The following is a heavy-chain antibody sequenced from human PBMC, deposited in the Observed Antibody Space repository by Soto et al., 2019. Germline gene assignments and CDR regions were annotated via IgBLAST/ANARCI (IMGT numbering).Heavy chain of an antibody. CDR1: GGSISSSSYY. J-gene: IGHJ4*02. CDR2: IYYSGST. Sequence: PSETLSLTCTVSGGSISSSSYYWGWIRQPPGKGLEWIGSIYYSGSTYYNPSLKSRVTISVDTSKNQFSLKLSSVTAADTAVYYCARQIPLAAAGTERVRPFDYWGQGTLVTVSS. CDR3: ARQIPLAAAGTERVRPFDY. V-gene: IGHV4-39*01. D-gene: IGHD6-13*01.